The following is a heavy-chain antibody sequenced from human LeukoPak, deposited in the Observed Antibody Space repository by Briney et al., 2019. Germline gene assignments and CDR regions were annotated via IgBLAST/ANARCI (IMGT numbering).Heavy chain of an antibody. V-gene: IGHV4-59*01. J-gene: IGHJ4*02. D-gene: IGHD6-13*01. Sequence: SETLSLTCTVSGGSINNYYWSWVRQPPGKGLEWIGYIYDSGSTNYNPSLKSRVTISVDTSKNQFSLNLSSVTAADTAVYYCAREGRGAAAGMDYWGQGTLVTVSS. CDR3: AREGRGAAAGMDY. CDR2: IYDSGST. CDR1: GGSINNYY.